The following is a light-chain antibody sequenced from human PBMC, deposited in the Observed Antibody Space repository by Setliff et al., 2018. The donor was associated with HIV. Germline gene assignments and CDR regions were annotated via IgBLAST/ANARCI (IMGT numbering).Light chain of an antibody. CDR1: SSDVGGYNY. V-gene: IGLV2-14*03. CDR2: AVS. CDR3: SSYTSSTPLYV. Sequence: SVLTQPASVSGSPGQSITISCTGSSSDVGGYNYVSWYQQHPGKAPKLMIYAVSNRPSGVSNRFSGSKSGNTASLTISGLQAEDEADYYCSSYTSSTPLYVFGTGTKGTVL. J-gene: IGLJ1*01.